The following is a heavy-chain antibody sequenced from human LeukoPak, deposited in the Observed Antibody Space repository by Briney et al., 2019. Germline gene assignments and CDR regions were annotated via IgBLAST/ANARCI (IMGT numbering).Heavy chain of an antibody. J-gene: IGHJ4*02. Sequence: PGGSLRLSCAASGFTFSSYGMHWVRQAPGKGLEWVAVISYDGSDKYYADSVKGRFTISRDNSKNTLCLQMNSLRAEDTAVYYCAKIRVIFNWNYAYYFDYWGQGSLVTVSS. V-gene: IGHV3-30*18. CDR1: GFTFSSYG. CDR3: AKIRVIFNWNYAYYFDY. D-gene: IGHD1-7*01. CDR2: ISYDGSDK.